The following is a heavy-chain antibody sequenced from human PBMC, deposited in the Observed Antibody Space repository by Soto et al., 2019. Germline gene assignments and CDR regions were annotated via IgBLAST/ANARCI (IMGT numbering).Heavy chain of an antibody. D-gene: IGHD1-26*01. CDR2: INPSGGST. Sequence: ASVKVSCKASGYTFTGYYMHWVRQAPGQGLEWMGIINPSGGSTSYAQKFQGRVTMTRDTSTSTVYMELSSLRSEDTAVYYCARGREPIVGATNDFDYWGQGXLVTVYS. J-gene: IGHJ4*02. V-gene: IGHV1-46*01. CDR1: GYTFTGYY. CDR3: ARGREPIVGATNDFDY.